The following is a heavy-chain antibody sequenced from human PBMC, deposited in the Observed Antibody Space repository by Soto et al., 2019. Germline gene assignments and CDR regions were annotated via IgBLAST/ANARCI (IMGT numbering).Heavy chain of an antibody. Sequence: PSETLSLTCAIYGESFNYYYWSWIRQSPGKGLEWIGEVIHSGSTNYNPSLKSRVAISMDTSKNQFSLKVNSVTAADTAVFYCASRMGSGRYYFDYWGQGALVTVSS. D-gene: IGHD3-10*01. CDR1: GESFNYYY. CDR3: ASRMGSGRYYFDY. CDR2: VIHSGST. J-gene: IGHJ4*02. V-gene: IGHV4-34*12.